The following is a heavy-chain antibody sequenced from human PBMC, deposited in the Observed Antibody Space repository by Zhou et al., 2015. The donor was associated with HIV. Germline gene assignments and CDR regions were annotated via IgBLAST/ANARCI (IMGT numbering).Heavy chain of an antibody. D-gene: IGHD3-10*01. V-gene: IGHV1-69*01. CDR1: GGTFSTSG. CDR2: VIPIFGTA. CDR3: AREWGSGSPTLYYFAY. J-gene: IGHJ4*02. Sequence: QVQLVQSGAEVKKPGSSVKVSCKSSGGTFSTSGISWVRQAPGQGLEWMGGVIPIFGTANYAQKFQGRVAITADESTSTAYMELSSLNSEDTAVYYCAREWGSGSPTLYYFAYWGQGTLVTVSS.